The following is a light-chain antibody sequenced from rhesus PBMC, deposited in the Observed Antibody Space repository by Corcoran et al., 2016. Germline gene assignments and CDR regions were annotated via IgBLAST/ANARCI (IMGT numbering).Light chain of an antibody. J-gene: IGKJ4*01. Sequence: EIVMTQSPATLSLSPGERATLSCRARQSVSSSLAWYQQQPGQAPKLLIYGASSRATGLPDRFRGSGSGTEFTITISSLEPEDVGVYYCQQDYSWPLTFGGGTKVELK. CDR2: GAS. CDR3: QQDYSWPLT. CDR1: QSVSSS. V-gene: IGKV3-42*01.